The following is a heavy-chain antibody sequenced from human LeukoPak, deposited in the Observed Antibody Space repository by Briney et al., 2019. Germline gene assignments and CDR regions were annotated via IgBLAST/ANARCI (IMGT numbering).Heavy chain of an antibody. CDR3: TTLHLSGWHGGRGDY. J-gene: IGHJ4*02. D-gene: IGHD6-19*01. CDR2: IKSKTDGGTT. Sequence: KSGGSLRLPCAASGFTFSNAWMSWVRQAPGKGLEWVGRIKSKTDGGTTDYAAPVKGRFTISRDDSKNTLYLQMNSLKTEDTAVYYCTTLHLSGWHGGRGDYWGQGTLVTVSS. CDR1: GFTFSNAW. V-gene: IGHV3-15*01.